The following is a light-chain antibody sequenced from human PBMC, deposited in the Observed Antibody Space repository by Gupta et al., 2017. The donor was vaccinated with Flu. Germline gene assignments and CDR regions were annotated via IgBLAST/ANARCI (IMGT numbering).Light chain of an antibody. V-gene: IGKV4-1*01. J-gene: IGKJ2*03. Sequence: DIVMTQSPDPLAVSLGERATINCKSSQSVLYSSNNKNYLAWYQQKPGQPPKLLIYWASTRESGVPGRFSGSGSETDFTLTISSLQAEDVAVYYCQQEYSTPYSFGQGTKLEIK. CDR3: QQEYSTPYS. CDR1: QSVLYSSNNKNY. CDR2: WAS.